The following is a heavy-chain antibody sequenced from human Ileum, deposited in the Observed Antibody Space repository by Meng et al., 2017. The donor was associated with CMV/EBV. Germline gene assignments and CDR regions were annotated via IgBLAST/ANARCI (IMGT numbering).Heavy chain of an antibody. CDR1: GFSFASHA. D-gene: IGHD5-18*01. V-gene: IGHV3-33*01. J-gene: IGHJ6*02. Sequence: GESLKIPCMTSGFSFASHAMHWVRQVPGQGLEWLSVIWRDGGSKFYKASVKGRLAISRDNSQSTLFLQMNDLRAEDTAVYFCARDRSSGFSYGTYFYYYGMDVWGQGATVTVSS. CDR3: ARDRSSGFSYGTYFYYYGMDV. CDR2: IWRDGGSK.